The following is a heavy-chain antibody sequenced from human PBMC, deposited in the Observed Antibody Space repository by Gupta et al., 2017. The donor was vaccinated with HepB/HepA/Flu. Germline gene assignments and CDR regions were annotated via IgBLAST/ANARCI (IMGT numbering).Heavy chain of an antibody. Sequence: QVQLVESGGGVVQPGRSLRLSCAASGFTFSRYAMHWVRQAPGKGLEWVAVISYDGSNKYYADSVKGRFTISRDNSKNTLYLQMNSLRAEDTAVYYCARGAPTVTTLLYYWGQGTLVTVSS. J-gene: IGHJ4*02. CDR3: ARGAPTVTTLLYY. CDR1: GFTFSRYA. V-gene: IGHV3-30-3*01. CDR2: ISYDGSNK. D-gene: IGHD4-11*01.